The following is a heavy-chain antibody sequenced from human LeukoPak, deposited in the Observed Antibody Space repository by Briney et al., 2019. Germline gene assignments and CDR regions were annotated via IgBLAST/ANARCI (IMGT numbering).Heavy chain of an antibody. D-gene: IGHD6-6*01. CDR2: ISGDGGST. V-gene: IGHV3-43*02. CDR1: GFTFSSSG. J-gene: IGHJ4*02. CDR3: AKGSGQLGY. Sequence: PGGSLRLSCAASGFTFSSSGMHWVRQAPGKGLEWVSLISGDGGSTYYADSVKGRFTISRDNSKNSLYLQMNSLRTEDTALYYCAKGSGQLGYWGQGTLVTVSS.